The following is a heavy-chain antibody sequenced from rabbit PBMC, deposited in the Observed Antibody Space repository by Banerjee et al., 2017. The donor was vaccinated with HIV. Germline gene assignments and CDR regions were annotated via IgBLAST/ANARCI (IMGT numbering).Heavy chain of an antibody. J-gene: IGHJ3*01. D-gene: IGHD6-1*01. CDR2: IYTGSGDT. CDR3: ARGVDGYGYATSRLDL. CDR1: GIDFIAYYY. Sequence: VKPGGTLTLTCKASGIDFIAYYYMCWVRQAPGKGPEWIACIYTGSGDTYYASWVNGRFTISKTSSTTVTLQMTSLTAADTATYFCARGVDGYGYATSRLDLWGQGTLVTVS. V-gene: IGHV1S40*01.